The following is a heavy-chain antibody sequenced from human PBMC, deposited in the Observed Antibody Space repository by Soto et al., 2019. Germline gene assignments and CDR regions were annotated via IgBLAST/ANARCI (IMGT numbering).Heavy chain of an antibody. D-gene: IGHD4-17*01. CDR2: ISGSGGIR. CDR1: GFIFSSYA. CDR3: ANVVGYGGIRDDAFDI. Sequence: EVQLLESGGGLVQPGGSLRLSCAASGFIFSSYAMSWVRQAPGKGLERVSLISGSGGIRHYADSVKGRFTISRDNSKNTMDQQMNSLTAEDSAVYYCANVVGYGGIRDDAFDIWGQGTMVTVSS. J-gene: IGHJ3*02. V-gene: IGHV3-23*01.